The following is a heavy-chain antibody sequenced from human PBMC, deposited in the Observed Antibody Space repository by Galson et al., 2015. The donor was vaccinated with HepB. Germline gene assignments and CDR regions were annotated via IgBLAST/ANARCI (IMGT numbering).Heavy chain of an antibody. D-gene: IGHD2-15*01. V-gene: IGHV3-33*03. CDR1: GFTFNTYV. J-gene: IGHJ5*01. CDR2: KSYDGSKE. Sequence: SLRLSCAASGFTFNTYVMHWVRQAPGKGLEWVAGKSYDGSKEYYADSVRGRFTISRDNSKNTLDLQMNSLRVEDTAIYYCATVPLGHCSGRACYSRSDWFDCWGKGALVTVSS. CDR3: ATVPLGHCSGRACYSRSDWFDC.